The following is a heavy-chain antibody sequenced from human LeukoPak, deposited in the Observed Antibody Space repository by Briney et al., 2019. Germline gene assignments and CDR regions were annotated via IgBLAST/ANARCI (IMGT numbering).Heavy chain of an antibody. Sequence: PGGSLRLSCAASGFTFSDYYMSWIRQAPGKGLEWLSSISSSSNYIYYADSVKGRFTISRDNAKNSLYLQMNSLRAEDTAVYYCARDNYYYDSSGYYHFDYWGQGILVTVSS. CDR2: ISSSSNYI. V-gene: IGHV3-11*06. CDR1: GFTFSDYY. J-gene: IGHJ4*02. CDR3: ARDNYYYDSSGYYHFDY. D-gene: IGHD3-22*01.